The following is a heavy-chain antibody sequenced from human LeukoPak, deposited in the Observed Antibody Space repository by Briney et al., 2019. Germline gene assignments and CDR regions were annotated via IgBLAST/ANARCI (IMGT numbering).Heavy chain of an antibody. J-gene: IGHJ6*03. Sequence: GGSLRLSCAASGFTFSSYAMSWVRQAPGKGLEWVSAISGSGGSTYYADSVKGRFTISRDNSKNTLHLQMNSLRAEDTAVYYCAKAIQAYYYYMDVWGKGTTVTVSS. CDR3: AKAIQAYYYYMDV. CDR1: GFTFSSYA. D-gene: IGHD2-21*01. CDR2: ISGSGGST. V-gene: IGHV3-23*01.